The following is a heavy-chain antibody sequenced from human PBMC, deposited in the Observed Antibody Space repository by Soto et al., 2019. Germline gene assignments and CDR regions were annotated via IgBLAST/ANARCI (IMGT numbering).Heavy chain of an antibody. J-gene: IGHJ6*02. Sequence: SETLSLTCAVSSGSISSSNWWSWVRQPPGKGLEWIGEIYHSGSTNYNPSLKSRVTISVDKSKNQFSLKLSSVTAADTAVYYCARGSSVRGVGNYYYYYGMDVWGQGTTVTVSS. V-gene: IGHV4-4*02. CDR1: SGSISSSNW. CDR3: ARGSSVRGVGNYYYYYGMDV. CDR2: IYHSGST. D-gene: IGHD3-10*01.